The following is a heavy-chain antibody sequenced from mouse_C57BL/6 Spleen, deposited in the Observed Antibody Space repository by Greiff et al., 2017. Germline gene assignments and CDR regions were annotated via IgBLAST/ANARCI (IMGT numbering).Heavy chain of an antibody. CDR1: GYTFTDYN. CDR2: INPNNGGT. D-gene: IGHD1-1*01. Sequence: EVQLQQSGPELVKPGASVKIPCKASGYTFTDYNMDWVKQSHGKSLEWIGDINPNNGGTIYNQKFKGKATLTVDKSSSTAYMELRSLTSEDTAVYYCARKGLYYGSSKYYFDYWGQGTTLTVSS. J-gene: IGHJ2*01. CDR3: ARKGLYYGSSKYYFDY. V-gene: IGHV1-18*01.